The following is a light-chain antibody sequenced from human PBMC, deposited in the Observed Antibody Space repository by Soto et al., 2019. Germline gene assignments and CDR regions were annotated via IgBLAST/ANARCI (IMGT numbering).Light chain of an antibody. CDR2: KAS. CDR1: QSVSGW. CDR3: QQYHRYST. Sequence: DIQMTQSPSSLSASVGDRVTITCRASQSVSGWLAWYQQKPGEAPKLLIYKASTLKSGVPSRFSGSGSGTEFTLTISSLQPDDFATYYCQQYHRYSTFGQGTKVDIK. J-gene: IGKJ1*01. V-gene: IGKV1-5*03.